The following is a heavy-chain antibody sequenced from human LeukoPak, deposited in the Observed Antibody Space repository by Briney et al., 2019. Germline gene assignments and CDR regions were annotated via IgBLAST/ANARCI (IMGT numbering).Heavy chain of an antibody. CDR3: ARISGWPATFDY. CDR1: GFRFSTYK. D-gene: IGHD6-19*01. J-gene: IGHJ4*02. Sequence: GGSLRLSCLASGFRFSTYKMNWVRQAPGKGLEWVSYITGSGTTIYYADSVKGRFTISRDNAKNSLYLQMNSLRAEDTAVYYCARISGWPATFDYWGQGTPVTVSS. CDR2: ITGSGTTI. V-gene: IGHV3-48*01.